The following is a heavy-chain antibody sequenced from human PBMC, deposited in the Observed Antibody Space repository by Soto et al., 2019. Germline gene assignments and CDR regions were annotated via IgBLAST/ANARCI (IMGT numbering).Heavy chain of an antibody. D-gene: IGHD2-15*01. J-gene: IGHJ4*02. Sequence: QVQLQESGPGLVKPSQTLSLTCTVSGGSISSGGYYWSWIRQHPGKGLEWIGYIYYSGSTYYNPCLTRRVTISVDPSRTPFSLKLSSVTAADTAVYYCAREGGGSFDYWGQGTLVTVSS. CDR1: GGSISSGGYY. CDR3: AREGGGSFDY. CDR2: IYYSGST. V-gene: IGHV4-31*03.